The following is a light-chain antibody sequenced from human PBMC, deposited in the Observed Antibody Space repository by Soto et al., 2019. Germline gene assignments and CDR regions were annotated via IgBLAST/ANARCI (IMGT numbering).Light chain of an antibody. CDR3: QQRSNWPWT. CDR2: DAS. V-gene: IGKV3-11*01. J-gene: IGKJ1*01. CDR1: QSVSSY. Sequence: EIVLTQSPATLSLSPGERATLSCRASQSVSSYLAWYQPKRGQAPRLLIYDASNRATGIPARFSGSGSGTDFTLTISSLEPEDFAVDYCQQRSNWPWTFGQGTKVEIK.